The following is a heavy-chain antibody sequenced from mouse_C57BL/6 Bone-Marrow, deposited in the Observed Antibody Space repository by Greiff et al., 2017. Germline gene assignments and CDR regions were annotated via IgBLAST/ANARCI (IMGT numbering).Heavy chain of an antibody. V-gene: IGHV10-1*01. CDR1: GFSFNTHA. Sequence: EVKLVESGGGLVQPKGSLKLSCAASGFSFNTHAMTWVRQAPGTGLEWVARIRSKSNNYATYYADSVKDRFTISRDDSESMLYLQMNNLITEDTAMYYCVRQGDYVFYDWGQGTTLTVSS. J-gene: IGHJ2*01. CDR2: IRSKSNNYAT. D-gene: IGHD2-4*01. CDR3: VRQGDYVFYD.